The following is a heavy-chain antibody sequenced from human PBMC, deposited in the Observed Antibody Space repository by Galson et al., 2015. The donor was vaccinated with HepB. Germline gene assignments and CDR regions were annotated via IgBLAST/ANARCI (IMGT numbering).Heavy chain of an antibody. V-gene: IGHV3-21*01. CDR1: GFSLRTYR. CDR3: AKSVLEGGHWYFDI. D-gene: IGHD5/OR15-5a*01. J-gene: IGHJ2*01. CDR2: ISSTSTYI. Sequence: SLRLSCAASGFSLRTYRMTWVRQAPGKGLDWVSCISSTSTYIAYTDSVKGRFTISRDNAKSSVYLQMNDLRAEDTAVYFCAKSVLEGGHWYFDIWGRGTLVTVSS.